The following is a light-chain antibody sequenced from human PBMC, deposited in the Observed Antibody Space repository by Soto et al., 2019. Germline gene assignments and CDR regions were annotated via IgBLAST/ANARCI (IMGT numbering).Light chain of an antibody. V-gene: IGKV3-15*01. CDR3: QQYNNWPWT. Sequence: EIVMTQSPATLSVSPGGRAPLSCRASQSISDTLAWYQQKPGQAPRLLIYGASTRAPGCPARFSGSGSGTDFTLTISSLQSEDFAVYYCQQYNNWPWTFGRGTTVDIK. J-gene: IGKJ1*01. CDR2: GAS. CDR1: QSISDT.